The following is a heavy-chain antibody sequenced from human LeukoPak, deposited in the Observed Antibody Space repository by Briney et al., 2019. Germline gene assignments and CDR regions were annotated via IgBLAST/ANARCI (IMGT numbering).Heavy chain of an antibody. J-gene: IGHJ4*02. D-gene: IGHD3-10*01. Sequence: GGSLRLSCAASGFTVSSNYMSWVRQAPGKGLEWVSVIYSGGSTYYADSVKGRFTISRDNSKNTLYPQMNSLRAEDTAVYYCAREITMVRGVPHFFDYWDQGTLVTVSS. CDR1: GFTVSSNY. CDR3: AREITMVRGVPHFFDY. V-gene: IGHV3-66*02. CDR2: IYSGGST.